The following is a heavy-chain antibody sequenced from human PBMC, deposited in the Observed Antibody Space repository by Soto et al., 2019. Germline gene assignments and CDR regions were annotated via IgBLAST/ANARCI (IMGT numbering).Heavy chain of an antibody. D-gene: IGHD1-1*01. CDR1: GASISGFY. CDR3: VRDGTKTLRDWFDP. J-gene: IGHJ5*02. Sequence: SETLSLTCTVSGASISGFYWSWIRKSAGKGLEWIGRIYATGTSDYNPSLKSRVMMSVDTSKKQFSLKLRSVTAADTAVYYCVRDGTKTLRDWFDPWGQGISVTVSS. V-gene: IGHV4-4*07. CDR2: IYATGTS.